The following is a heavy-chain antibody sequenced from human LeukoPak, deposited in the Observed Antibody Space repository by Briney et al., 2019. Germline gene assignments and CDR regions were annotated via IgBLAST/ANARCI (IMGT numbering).Heavy chain of an antibody. Sequence: ASVKVSCKVSGYTLTELSMHWVRQAPGKGLEWMGGFDPEDGETIYAQKFQGRVTMTEDTSTDTAYMELSSLRSEDTAVYYCARDPSPRIQLWLYYYYYGMDVWGQGTTVTVSS. V-gene: IGHV1-24*01. D-gene: IGHD5-18*01. CDR2: FDPEDGET. CDR1: GYTLTELS. CDR3: ARDPSPRIQLWLYYYYYGMDV. J-gene: IGHJ6*02.